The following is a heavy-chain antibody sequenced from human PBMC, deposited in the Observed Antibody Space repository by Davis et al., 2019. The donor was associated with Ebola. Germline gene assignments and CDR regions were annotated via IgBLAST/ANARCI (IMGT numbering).Heavy chain of an antibody. CDR3: ARGAIQLWAGYNWFDP. CDR2: ISYDGSNK. J-gene: IGHJ5*02. Sequence: GESLKISCAASAFTFSSYWMTWVRQAPGKGLEWVAVISYDGSNKYYADSVKGRFTISRDNSKNTLYLQMNSLRAEDTAVYYCARGAIQLWAGYNWFDPWGQGTLVTVSS. D-gene: IGHD5-18*01. CDR1: AFTFSSYW. V-gene: IGHV3-30*03.